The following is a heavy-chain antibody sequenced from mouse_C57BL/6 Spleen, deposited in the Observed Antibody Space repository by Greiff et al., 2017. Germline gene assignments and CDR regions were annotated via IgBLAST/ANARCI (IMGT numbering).Heavy chain of an antibody. Sequence: EVQLQQSGPELVKPGASVKISCKASGYTFTDYYMNWVKQSHGKSLEWIGDINPNNGGTSYNQKFKGKATLTVDKSSSTAYMELRSLTSEDSAVYYCARRGDGNPSLDYWGQGTSVTVSS. CDR3: ARRGDGNPSLDY. V-gene: IGHV1-26*01. CDR2: INPNNGGT. D-gene: IGHD2-1*01. J-gene: IGHJ4*01. CDR1: GYTFTDYY.